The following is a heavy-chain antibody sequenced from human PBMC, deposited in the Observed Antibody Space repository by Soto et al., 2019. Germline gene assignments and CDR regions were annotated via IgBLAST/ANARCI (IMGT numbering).Heavy chain of an antibody. Sequence: SETLSLTCAVYGGSFSGYYWSWIRQPPGKGLEWIGEINHSGSTNYNPSLKSRVTISVDTSKNRFSLKLSSVTAADTAVYYCARATVVTRLYWFDPWGQGTLVTVSS. D-gene: IGHD4-17*01. CDR1: GGSFSGYY. J-gene: IGHJ5*02. V-gene: IGHV4-34*01. CDR2: INHSGST. CDR3: ARATVVTRLYWFDP.